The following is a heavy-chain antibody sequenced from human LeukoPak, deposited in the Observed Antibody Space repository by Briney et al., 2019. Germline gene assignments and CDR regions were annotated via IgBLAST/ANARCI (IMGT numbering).Heavy chain of an antibody. J-gene: IGHJ4*02. Sequence: SETLSLTCTVSGGSISSGDYYWSWIRQPPGKGLEWIGYIYYSGSTYYNPSLKSRVTISVDTSKSQFSLKLSSVTAADTAVYYCASYSNYGSSYYFDYWGQGTLVTVSS. CDR3: ASYSNYGSSYYFDY. V-gene: IGHV4-30-4*01. CDR2: IYYSGST. D-gene: IGHD4-11*01. CDR1: GGSISSGDYY.